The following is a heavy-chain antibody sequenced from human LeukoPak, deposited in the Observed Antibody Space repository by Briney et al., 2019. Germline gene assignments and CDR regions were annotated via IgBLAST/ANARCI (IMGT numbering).Heavy chain of an antibody. CDR3: ATDAYSNYYFDY. D-gene: IGHD4-11*01. J-gene: IGHJ4*02. Sequence: GASEKVSCKVSGYTLTELSMHWVRQAPGKGLEWMGGFDPEDGETIYAQKFQGRVTMTEDTSTDTAYMELSSLRSEDTAVYYCATDAYSNYYFDYWGQGTLVTASS. V-gene: IGHV1-24*01. CDR1: GYTLTELS. CDR2: FDPEDGET.